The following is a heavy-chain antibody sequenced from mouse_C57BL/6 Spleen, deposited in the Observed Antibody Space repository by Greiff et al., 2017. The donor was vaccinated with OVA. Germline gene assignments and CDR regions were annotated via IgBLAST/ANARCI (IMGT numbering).Heavy chain of an antibody. CDR3: TRSVITRFDY. J-gene: IGHJ2*01. CDR1: GYTFTDYE. D-gene: IGHD1-1*01. CDR2: IDPETGGT. V-gene: IGHV1-15*01. Sequence: VQLKESGAELVRPGASVTLSCKASGYTFTDYEMHWVKQTPVHGLEWIGAIDPETGGTAYNQKFKGKAILTADKSSSTAYMELRSLTSEDSAVYYCTRSVITRFDYWGQGTTLTVSS.